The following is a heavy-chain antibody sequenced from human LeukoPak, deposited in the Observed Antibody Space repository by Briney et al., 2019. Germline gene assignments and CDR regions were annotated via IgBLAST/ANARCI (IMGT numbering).Heavy chain of an antibody. V-gene: IGHV4-61*01. CDR1: GGSVSSGSYY. CDR3: ASRYCSGGSCYLDAFDI. Sequence: SETLSLTCTVSGGSVSSGSYYWSWTRQPPGKGLEWIGYIYYSGSTNYNPSLKSRVTISVDTSKNQFSLKLSSVTAADTAVYYCASRYCSGGSCYLDAFDIWGQGTMVTVSS. J-gene: IGHJ3*02. D-gene: IGHD2-15*01. CDR2: IYYSGST.